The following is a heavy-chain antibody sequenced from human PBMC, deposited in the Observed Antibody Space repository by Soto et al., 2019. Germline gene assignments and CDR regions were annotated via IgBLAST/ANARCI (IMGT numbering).Heavy chain of an antibody. CDR2: ISGSGGST. V-gene: IGHV3-23*01. J-gene: IGHJ3*02. Sequence: GGSLRLSSAASGFTFRSYAMSWVRQAPGKGLEWVSAISGSGGSTYYADSVKGRFTISRDNSKNTLYLQMNSLRAEDTAVYYCAKGSSGWYDAFDIWGQGTMVTVSS. CDR1: GFTFRSYA. D-gene: IGHD6-19*01. CDR3: AKGSSGWYDAFDI.